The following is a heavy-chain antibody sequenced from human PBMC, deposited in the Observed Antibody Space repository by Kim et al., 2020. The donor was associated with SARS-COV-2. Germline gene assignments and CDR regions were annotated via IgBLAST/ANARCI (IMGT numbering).Heavy chain of an antibody. J-gene: IGHJ3*02. Sequence: VKGRFTISRDNAKNSLYLQMNSLRAEDTAVYYCARGLKSYYDSSGHAFDIWGQGTMVTVSS. CDR3: ARGLKSYYDSSGHAFDI. D-gene: IGHD3-22*01. V-gene: IGHV3-21*01.